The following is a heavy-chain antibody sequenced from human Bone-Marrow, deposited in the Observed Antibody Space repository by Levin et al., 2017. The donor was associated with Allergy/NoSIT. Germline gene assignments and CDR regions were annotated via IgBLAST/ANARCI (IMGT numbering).Heavy chain of an antibody. CDR2: IYPLGSDT. J-gene: IGHJ4*02. CDR1: GYSFRSNW. CDR3: ARSRSSWSQLDF. D-gene: IGHD2-2*01. Sequence: GESLKISCKGYGYSFRSNWIAWVRQMPGKGLEWVGNIYPLGSDTRYSPSFQGQVTPSADKSTDTAYLQWSSLKASDTAIYYCARSRSSWSQLDFWGQGTLVIVSS. V-gene: IGHV5-51*01.